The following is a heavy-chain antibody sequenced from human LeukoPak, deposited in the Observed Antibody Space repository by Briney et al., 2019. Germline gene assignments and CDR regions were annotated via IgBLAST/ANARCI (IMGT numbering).Heavy chain of an antibody. J-gene: IGHJ4*02. V-gene: IGHV1-69*13. CDR3: ARGPLGYCSGGSCYSGDY. CDR1: GGTFSSYA. Sequence: SVRVSCKASGGTFSSYAISWVRQAPGQGLEWMEGIIPIFGTANYAQKFQGRVTITADESTSTAYMELSSLRSEDTAVYYCARGPLGYCSGGSCYSGDYWGQGTLVTVSS. D-gene: IGHD2-15*01. CDR2: IIPIFGTA.